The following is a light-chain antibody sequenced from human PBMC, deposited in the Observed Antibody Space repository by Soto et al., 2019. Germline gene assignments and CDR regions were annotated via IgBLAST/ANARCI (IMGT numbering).Light chain of an antibody. Sequence: QSSLTRPASVSVYLGQSITISCTGTSSDSGGYKYVSWYQQHPGKAPKLIIFEVSNRPSGVSDRFSGSNSGNTASLTISGLQAEDEADYYCTSYSRYRVLVFGGGTKVTVL. V-gene: IGLV2-14*01. CDR2: EVS. CDR1: SSDSGGYKY. J-gene: IGLJ3*02. CDR3: TSYSRYRVLV.